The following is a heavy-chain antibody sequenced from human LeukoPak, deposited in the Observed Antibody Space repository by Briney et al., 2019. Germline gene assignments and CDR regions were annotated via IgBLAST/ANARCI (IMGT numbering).Heavy chain of an antibody. V-gene: IGHV3-21*01. J-gene: IGHJ6*02. CDR3: ARQDYDILTGYHMSRDYYGMDV. D-gene: IGHD3-9*01. CDR2: ISSSSSYI. CDR1: GFTFSSYS. Sequence: PGGSLRLSCAASGFTFSSYSMNWVRQAPGKGLEWVSSISSSSSYIYYADSVKGRFTISRDNAKNSLYLQMNSLRAEDTAVYYCARQDYDILTGYHMSRDYYGMDVWGQGTTVTVSS.